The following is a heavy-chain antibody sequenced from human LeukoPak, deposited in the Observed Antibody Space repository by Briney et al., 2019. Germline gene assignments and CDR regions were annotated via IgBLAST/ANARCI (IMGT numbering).Heavy chain of an antibody. D-gene: IGHD3-3*01. Sequence: GGSLRLSCAASGFTFSSYWMSWVRQAPGKGLEWVANIKQDGSEKCYVDSVKGRFTISRDSAKNSLYLQMNSLRAEDTAVYYCARDIWSGGYWYFDLWGRGTLVTVSP. J-gene: IGHJ2*01. CDR2: IKQDGSEK. CDR1: GFTFSSYW. V-gene: IGHV3-7*01. CDR3: ARDIWSGGYWYFDL.